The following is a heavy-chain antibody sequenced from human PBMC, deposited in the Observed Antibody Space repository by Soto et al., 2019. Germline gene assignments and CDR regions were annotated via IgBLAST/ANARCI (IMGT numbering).Heavy chain of an antibody. J-gene: IGHJ6*03. CDR2: MNPNSGNT. Sequence: QVPLVQSGAEVKKPGASVKVSCKASGYTFTSYDINWVRQATGQGLEWMGWMNPNSGNTGYAQKFQGRVTMTRNTSISTAYMELSSLRSEDTAVYYCARGIHYDILTGYYKGYYYYYYMDVWGKGTTVTVSS. V-gene: IGHV1-8*01. CDR3: ARGIHYDILTGYYKGYYYYYYMDV. D-gene: IGHD3-9*01. CDR1: GYTFTSYD.